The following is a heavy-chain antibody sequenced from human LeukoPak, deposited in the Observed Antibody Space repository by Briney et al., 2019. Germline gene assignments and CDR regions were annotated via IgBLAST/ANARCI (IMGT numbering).Heavy chain of an antibody. CDR2: INHSGST. CDR1: GGSFSGYY. Sequence: PSETLSLTCAVYGGSFSGYYWSWIRQPPGKGLEWIGEINHSGSTNYNPSLKSRVTISVDTSKNQFSLKLSSVTAADTAVYYCARLRQILQKQNWFDPWGQGTLVTVSS. V-gene: IGHV4-34*01. J-gene: IGHJ5*02. CDR3: ARLRQILQKQNWFDP.